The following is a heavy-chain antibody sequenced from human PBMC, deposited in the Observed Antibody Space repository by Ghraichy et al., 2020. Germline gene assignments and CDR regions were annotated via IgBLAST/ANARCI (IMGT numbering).Heavy chain of an antibody. V-gene: IGHV3-48*03. J-gene: IGHJ4*02. CDR2: INPSGSTV. CDR1: GITFSTYE. CDR3: ASPLTTAVTTRGDY. D-gene: IGHD4-17*01. Sequence: GGSLRLSCVASGITFSTYEMNWVRQSPGKGLEWVSYINPSGSTVYYADSVKGRFTISRDNAKNTLYLQMNSLRGDDTGIYYCASPLTTAVTTRGDYWGQGTLVTVSS.